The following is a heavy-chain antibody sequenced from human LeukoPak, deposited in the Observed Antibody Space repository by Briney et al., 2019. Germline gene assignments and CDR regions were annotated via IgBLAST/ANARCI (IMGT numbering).Heavy chain of an antibody. CDR2: IYHSGMS. J-gene: IGHJ4*02. Sequence: SETLSLTCTVSGYSISSGYYWGWIRQPPGKGLEWIGSIYHSGMSFYNPSLKSRVTISVDTSKNQFSLKLSSVTAADTAVYYCARVYYDSSGYYDYYFDYWGQGTLVTVSS. V-gene: IGHV4-38-2*02. D-gene: IGHD3-22*01. CDR1: GYSISSGYY. CDR3: ARVYYDSSGYYDYYFDY.